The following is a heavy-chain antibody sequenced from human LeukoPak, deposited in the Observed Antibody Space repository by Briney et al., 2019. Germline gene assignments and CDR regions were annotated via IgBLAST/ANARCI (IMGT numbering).Heavy chain of an antibody. CDR1: DGSLSGHY. CDR3: AREYSSSLDAFDI. D-gene: IGHD6-13*01. J-gene: IGHJ3*02. CDR2: VYYSGST. V-gene: IGHV4-59*11. Sequence: SETLSLTCTVSDGSLSGHYWSWIRQPPGKGLESIGFVYYSGSTNYNPSLKGRVTISLDTSKNQFSLKLSSVTAADTAVYYCAREYSSSLDAFDIWGQGTMVTVSS.